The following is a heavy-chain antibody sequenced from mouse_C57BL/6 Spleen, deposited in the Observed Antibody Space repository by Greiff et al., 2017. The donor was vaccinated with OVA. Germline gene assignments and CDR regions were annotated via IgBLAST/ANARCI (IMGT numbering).Heavy chain of an antibody. CDR3: ARGGNSRYFDV. CDR2: ISSGSSTI. J-gene: IGHJ1*03. Sequence: EVNLVESGGGLVKPGGSLKLSCAASGFTFSDYGMHWVRQAPEKGLEWVAYISSGSSTIYYADTVKGRFTISRDNAKNTMFLQMTSLRSEDTAMYYCARGGNSRYFDVWGTGTTVTVSS. CDR1: GFTFSDYG. V-gene: IGHV5-17*01. D-gene: IGHD2-1*01.